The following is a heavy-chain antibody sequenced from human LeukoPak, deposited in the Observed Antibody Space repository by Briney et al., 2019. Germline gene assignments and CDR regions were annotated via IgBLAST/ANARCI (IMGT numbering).Heavy chain of an antibody. CDR2: IYYSGST. Sequence: SETLSLTCTVSGGSISSSSYDWGWVRQPPGRGLECIGSIYYSGSTYYNPSLKSRVTISVDTSKNQFSLKLSSVTAADTAVYYCARLISVYYFDSWGQGTLVTVSS. V-gene: IGHV4-39*01. CDR3: ARLISVYYFDS. J-gene: IGHJ4*02. D-gene: IGHD2/OR15-2a*01. CDR1: GGSISSSSYD.